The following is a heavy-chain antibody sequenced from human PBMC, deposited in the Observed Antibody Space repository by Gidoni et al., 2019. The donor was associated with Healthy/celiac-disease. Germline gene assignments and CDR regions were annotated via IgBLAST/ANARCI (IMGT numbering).Heavy chain of an antibody. CDR3: AKPRGHFDY. V-gene: IGHV3-30*18. J-gene: IGHJ4*02. CDR2: ISDDGRNK. CDR1: GFTFSRYG. D-gene: IGHD3-10*01. Sequence: QVQLVASGGGVVQPGRSLRLSCAASGFTFSRYGMHWVRQAPGKGREWVAVISDDGRNKYYADSVKGRFTISRDNSKNTLDLQMNSLRAEDTAVYYCAKPRGHFDYWGQGTLVTVSS.